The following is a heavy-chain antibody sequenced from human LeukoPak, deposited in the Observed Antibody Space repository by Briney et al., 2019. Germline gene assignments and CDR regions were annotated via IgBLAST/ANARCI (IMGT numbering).Heavy chain of an antibody. CDR3: AKGSKLVVITRDHYMAV. J-gene: IGHJ6*03. CDR2: ISSSGSTI. CDR1: GFTFSSYE. D-gene: IGHD3-22*01. V-gene: IGHV3-48*03. Sequence: GGSLRLSCAASGFTFSSYEMNWVRQAPGKGLEWVSYISSSGSTIYYADSVKGRFTISRDNSKNTLYLQMNSLRAGDTAVYYCAKGSKLVVITRDHYMAVWGRGTTVTISS.